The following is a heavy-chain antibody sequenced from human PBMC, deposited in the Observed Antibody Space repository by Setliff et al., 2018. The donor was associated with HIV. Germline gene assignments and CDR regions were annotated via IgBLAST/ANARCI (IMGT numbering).Heavy chain of an antibody. V-gene: IGHV3-48*03. CDR1: GFTLSYYS. J-gene: IGHJ4*02. Sequence: LRLSCAASGFTLSYYSMNWVRQAPGKGLEWISYISTSGSTIYYADSVKGRFTISRDNAKNSLYLQMNSLRSEDTAVYYCAREGPQTGDHSLALFWGQGTVVTVSS. CDR3: AREGPQTGDHSLALF. D-gene: IGHD7-27*01. CDR2: ISTSGSTI.